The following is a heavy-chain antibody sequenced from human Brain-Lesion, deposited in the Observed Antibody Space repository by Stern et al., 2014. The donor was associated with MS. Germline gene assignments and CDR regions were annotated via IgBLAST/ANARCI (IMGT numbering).Heavy chain of an antibody. CDR1: GYIFPGYY. CDR3: ARDQRGITIFGVVTDYYYLGMDV. D-gene: IGHD3-3*01. Sequence: VQLVESGADVKKPGASVKVSCKTSGYIFPGYYIHWVRQAPGQGLDWMAWFNTNTGGPSNDKKFQGRVTMSRETHLIQTYVELSSLTSDDTAVYYCARDQRGITIFGVVTDYYYLGMDVWGQGTTVTVSS. V-gene: IGHV1-2*02. J-gene: IGHJ6*02. CDR2: FNTNTGGP.